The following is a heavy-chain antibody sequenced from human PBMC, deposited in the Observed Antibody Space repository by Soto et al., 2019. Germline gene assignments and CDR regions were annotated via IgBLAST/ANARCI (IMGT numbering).Heavy chain of an antibody. Sequence: QVQLMQSGAEVKKPGASVRVSCKASGYTFTNYYVNWVRQAPGQGLEWMGFINPNGGSTTYAQKFQGRFTVTTDTATRTVYMQLSSLRSEYTAVFYCARSAPYDYWGQGTLVTVSS. CDR3: ARSAPYDY. J-gene: IGHJ4*02. CDR2: INPNGGST. V-gene: IGHV1-46*01. CDR1: GYTFTNYY.